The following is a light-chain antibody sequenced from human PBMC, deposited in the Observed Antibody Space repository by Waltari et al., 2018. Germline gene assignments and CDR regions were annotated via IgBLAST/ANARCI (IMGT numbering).Light chain of an antibody. J-gene: IGLJ3*02. V-gene: IGLV7-43*01. CDR2: STS. Sequence: QTVVTQEPSLPVSPAGTVPLTCASRPGAVTGAYYPHWFQQKPGQAPRALIYSTSNKPSWTPARFSDSLLGGKAALTLSGVQPEDEAEYYCLLYYGGAWVFGGGTKLTVL. CDR3: LLYYGGAWV. CDR1: PGAVTGAYY.